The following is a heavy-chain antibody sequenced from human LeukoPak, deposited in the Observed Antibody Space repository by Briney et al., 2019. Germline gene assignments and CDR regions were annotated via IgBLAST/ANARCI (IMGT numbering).Heavy chain of an antibody. J-gene: IGHJ4*02. CDR2: INPNSGGT. Sequence: GASVKVSCKASGYTFTGYYMHWVRQAPGQGLEWMGRINPNSGGTNYAQQFQGRVTMTRDTSIGTAYMELSRLRSDDTAVYYCARELAAAYFDYWGQGTLVTVSS. CDR3: ARELAAAYFDY. V-gene: IGHV1-2*06. D-gene: IGHD6-13*01. CDR1: GYTFTGYY.